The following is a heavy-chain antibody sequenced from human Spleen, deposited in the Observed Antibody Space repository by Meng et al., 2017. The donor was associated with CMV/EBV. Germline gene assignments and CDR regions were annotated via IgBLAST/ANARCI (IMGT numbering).Heavy chain of an antibody. Sequence: ESLKISCAVYGESFSGFYWTWIRQPPGKGLEWIGSIYYSGSTYYNPSLKSRVTISVDTSKNQFSLKLSSVTAADTAVYYCASRNCSSTSCYVPDAFDIWGQGTMVTVSS. D-gene: IGHD2-2*01. J-gene: IGHJ3*02. CDR2: IYYSGST. CDR3: ASRNCSSTSCYVPDAFDI. V-gene: IGHV4-34*01. CDR1: GESFSGFY.